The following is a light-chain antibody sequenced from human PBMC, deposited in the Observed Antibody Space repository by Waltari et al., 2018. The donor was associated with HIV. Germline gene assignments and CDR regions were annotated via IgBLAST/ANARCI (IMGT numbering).Light chain of an antibody. CDR3: CSYTTSTTPVL. Sequence: QSALTQPASVSGSRGQSITISCTGISSDVGSHNLVSWYQKHPGKAPKVMIFEGSKRPSGVSNRFSGSKSGNTASLTISGLQAEDEADYYCCSYTTSTTPVLFGGGTKLTVV. CDR1: SSDVGSHNL. V-gene: IGLV2-14*02. J-gene: IGLJ2*01. CDR2: EGS.